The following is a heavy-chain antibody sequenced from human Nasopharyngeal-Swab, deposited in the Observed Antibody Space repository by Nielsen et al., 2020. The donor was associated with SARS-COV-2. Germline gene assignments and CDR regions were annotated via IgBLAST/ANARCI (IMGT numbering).Heavy chain of an antibody. Sequence: GGSLRLSCAASGFTFSSYWMSWVRQAPGKGLEWVAHINQDGSVKGYMGSVKGRFTISRDNAKNSLYLQMDTLGAEDTALYYCARVSLSPAPDYWGQGTQVTVSS. CDR3: ARVSLSPAPDY. J-gene: IGHJ4*02. CDR1: GFTFSSYW. D-gene: IGHD1-14*01. CDR2: INQDGSVK. V-gene: IGHV3-7*05.